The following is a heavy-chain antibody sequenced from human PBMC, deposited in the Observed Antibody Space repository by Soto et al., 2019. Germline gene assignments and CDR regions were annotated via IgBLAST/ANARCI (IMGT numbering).Heavy chain of an antibody. CDR2: IYYSGST. V-gene: IGHV4-59*01. D-gene: IGHD3-10*01. CDR3: ARGGLLRWFDP. J-gene: IGHJ5*02. CDR1: GGSISSYY. Sequence: SAPLSLTCTVSGGSISSYYWSWIRQPPGKGLEWIGYIYYSGSTNYNPSLKSRVTISVDTSKNQFSLKLSSVTAADTAVYYCARGGLLRWFDPWGQGTPVTVSS.